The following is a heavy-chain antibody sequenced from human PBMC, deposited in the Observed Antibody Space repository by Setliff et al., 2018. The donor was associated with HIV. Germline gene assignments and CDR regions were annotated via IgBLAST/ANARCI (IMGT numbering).Heavy chain of an antibody. CDR3: ARGPRVFAAVVETPFAF. V-gene: IGHV4-34*01. CDR1: GGSLSAYY. J-gene: IGHJ4*02. CDR2: IDHTGSA. D-gene: IGHD6-19*01. Sequence: SETLSLTCAVSGGSLSAYYWSWIRQSPHKGLEWIGEIDHTGSAYYNPSLISRVTISVDTSKNRFSLKLSSVTAADTALYYCARGPRVFAAVVETPFAFWGQGTRVTVSS.